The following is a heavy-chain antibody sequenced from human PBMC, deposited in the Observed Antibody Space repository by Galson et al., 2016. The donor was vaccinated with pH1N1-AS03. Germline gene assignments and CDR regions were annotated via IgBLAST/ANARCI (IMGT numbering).Heavy chain of an antibody. V-gene: IGHV1-69*13. J-gene: IGHJ4*02. CDR2: IIPLSGTT. Sequence: SVKVSCKASGGTFATFAVSWVRQVRGQGLEWMGGIIPLSGTTNYAQKFQGRLTITADDSTGTASMELSSLTSDDTAVYYCVRDRYRDTSTDFYESAYWGQGTLVTVSS. D-gene: IGHD2/OR15-2a*01. CDR1: GGTFATFA. CDR3: VRDRYRDTSTDFYESAY.